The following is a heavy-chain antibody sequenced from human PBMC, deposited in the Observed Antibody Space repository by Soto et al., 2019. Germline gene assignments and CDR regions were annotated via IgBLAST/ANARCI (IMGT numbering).Heavy chain of an antibody. J-gene: IGHJ4*02. CDR3: ARRIDYNNIRAFDF. Sequence: SETLSLTCSVSGGSMTSAGYYWSWIRQLPGKGLEWIGYIYYTGNTNYNPSLKSRVTISADTSKSQFSLNLSSVTAADTAVYYCARRIDYNNIRAFDFWGQGALVTVSS. D-gene: IGHD4-4*01. CDR1: GGSMTSAGYY. CDR2: IYYTGNT. V-gene: IGHV4-31*03.